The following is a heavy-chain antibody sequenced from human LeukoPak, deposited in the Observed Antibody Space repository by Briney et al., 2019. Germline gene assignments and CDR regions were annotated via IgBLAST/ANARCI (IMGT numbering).Heavy chain of an antibody. CDR2: IYTSGST. D-gene: IGHD2-21*02. Sequence: SETLSLTCTVSGGSISSYYWSWIRQPAGKGLEWIGRIYTSGSTNYNPSLKSRVTISVDTSKTQFSLKLSSVTATDTAVYYCARASYCGGDCWNFDYWGQGTLVTVSS. J-gene: IGHJ4*02. V-gene: IGHV4-4*07. CDR1: GGSISSYY. CDR3: ARASYCGGDCWNFDY.